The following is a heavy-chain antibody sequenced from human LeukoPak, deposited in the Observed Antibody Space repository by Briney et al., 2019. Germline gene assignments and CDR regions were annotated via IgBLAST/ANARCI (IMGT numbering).Heavy chain of an antibody. J-gene: IGHJ3*02. CDR2: IYPGDSGT. Sequence: ESLKISCKGSGYSFTSYWIGWVRQMPGKGLEWMGIIYPGDSGTRYSPSFQGQVTISADKSISTAYLQWSSLKASDTAMYYCARPPALYYYGSGSPDDAFDIWGQGTMVTVSS. CDR1: GYSFTSYW. V-gene: IGHV5-51*01. CDR3: ARPPALYYYGSGSPDDAFDI. D-gene: IGHD3-10*01.